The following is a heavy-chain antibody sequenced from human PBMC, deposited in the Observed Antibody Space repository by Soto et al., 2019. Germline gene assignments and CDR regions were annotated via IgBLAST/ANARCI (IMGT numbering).Heavy chain of an antibody. J-gene: IGHJ3*01. D-gene: IGHD2-21*02. CDR1: EFTFSNYG. CDR3: AKDLRLTALTTPGV. Sequence: QVQLVESGGGVVQPGRSLRLSCAASEFTFSNYGMHWVRQAPGNGLERVAVISYAGNNKYYADSVKGRFPISRDKYNNTLYLQMDSLSAEDTAVYYSAKDLRLTALTTPGVWGQGTMITVSS. V-gene: IGHV3-30*18. CDR2: ISYAGNNK.